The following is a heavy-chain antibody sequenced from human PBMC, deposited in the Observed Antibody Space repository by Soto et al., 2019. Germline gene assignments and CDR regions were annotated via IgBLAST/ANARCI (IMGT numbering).Heavy chain of an antibody. CDR3: ARDTVPGAFDI. CDR1: GGSISSGDYY. J-gene: IGHJ3*02. V-gene: IGHV4-30-4*01. D-gene: IGHD4-17*01. Sequence: TLSLTCTVSGGSISSGDYYWSWIRQPPGKGLEWIGYIYYSGSTYYNPSLKSRVTISVDTSKNQFSLKLSSVTAADTAVYYCARDTVPGAFDIWGQGTMVTVSS. CDR2: IYYSGST.